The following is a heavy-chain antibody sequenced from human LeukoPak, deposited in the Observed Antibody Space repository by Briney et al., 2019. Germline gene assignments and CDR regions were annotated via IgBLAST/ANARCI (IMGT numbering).Heavy chain of an antibody. CDR1: GYTLTELS. Sequence: ASVKVSCKVSGYTLTELSMHWVRQAPGKGLEWMGGFDPEDGETIYAQKFQGRVTITADESTSTAYMELSSLRSEDTAVYYCARDPASISSGDHDWGQGTLVTVSS. J-gene: IGHJ4*02. CDR2: FDPEDGET. D-gene: IGHD6-19*01. CDR3: ARDPASISSGDHD. V-gene: IGHV1-24*01.